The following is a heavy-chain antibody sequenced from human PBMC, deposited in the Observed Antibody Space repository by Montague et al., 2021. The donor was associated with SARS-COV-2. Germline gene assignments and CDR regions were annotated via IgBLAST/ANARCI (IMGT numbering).Heavy chain of an antibody. V-gene: IGHV4-39*07. Sequence: SETLSLTCTVSGGSISSSSYYWGWIRQPPGKGLEWIGSIYYSGSTYYNPSLKSRVTISVDTSKNQFSPKLSSVTAADTAVYYCARVGRQQLVRLSGMDVWGQGTTATVSS. CDR1: GGSISSSSYY. CDR3: ARVGRQQLVRLSGMDV. CDR2: IYYSGST. D-gene: IGHD6-13*01. J-gene: IGHJ6*02.